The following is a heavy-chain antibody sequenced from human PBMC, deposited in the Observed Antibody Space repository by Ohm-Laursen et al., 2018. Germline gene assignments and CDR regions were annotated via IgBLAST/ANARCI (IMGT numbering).Heavy chain of an antibody. Sequence: SLRLSCAASGFTFSSYDMHWVRQATGKSLEWVAAIDTTGDTYYLGSVKGRFTTSRENAKNSLYLQMNSLRAGDTAVYYCARGTAVAGNFDYWGQGILVTVSS. V-gene: IGHV3-13*01. CDR3: ARGTAVAGNFDY. D-gene: IGHD6-19*01. J-gene: IGHJ4*02. CDR2: IDTTGDT. CDR1: GFTFSSYD.